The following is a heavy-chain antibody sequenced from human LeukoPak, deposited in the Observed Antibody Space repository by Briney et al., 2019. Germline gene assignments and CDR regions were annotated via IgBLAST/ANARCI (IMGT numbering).Heavy chain of an antibody. CDR2: INPNSGGT. J-gene: IGHJ6*03. D-gene: IGHD2-15*01. CDR1: GYTFTSYY. V-gene: IGHV1-2*02. Sequence: ASVKVSCNASGYTFTSYYMHWVRQAPGQGLEWMGWINPNSGGTNYAQKFQGRVTMTRDTSISTAYMELSRLRSDDTAVYYCARTDTYCSGGSCPFPSYYMDVWGKGTTVTVSS. CDR3: ARTDTYCSGGSCPFPSYYMDV.